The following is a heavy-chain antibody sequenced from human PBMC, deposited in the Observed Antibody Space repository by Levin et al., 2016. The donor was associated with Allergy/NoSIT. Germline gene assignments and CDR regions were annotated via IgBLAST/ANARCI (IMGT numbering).Heavy chain of an antibody. Sequence: GESLKISCAASGFTFSTYAMHWVRQAPGKGLEWVAVILHDGSNKYYAESVKGRFTISRDNSRNTLFLQMDSLRAEDTAVYYCARDPNWNSVLATIPWGQGTLVTVSS. CDR3: ARDPNWNSVLATIP. D-gene: IGHD1-1*01. CDR1: GFTFSTYA. CDR2: ILHDGSNK. V-gene: IGHV3-30*04. J-gene: IGHJ5*02.